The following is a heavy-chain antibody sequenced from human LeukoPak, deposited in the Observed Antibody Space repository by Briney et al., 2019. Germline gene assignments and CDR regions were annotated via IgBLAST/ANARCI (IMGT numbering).Heavy chain of an antibody. CDR3: ARDGTPIYSSGWVYMDV. V-gene: IGHV4-38-2*02. Sequence: PSETLSLTCTVSGYSISSGYYWGWIRQPPGKGLEWIGSIYHSGSTYYNPSLKSRVTISVDTSKNQFSLKLSSVTAADTAVYYCARDGTPIYSSGWVYMDVWGRGTTVTITS. CDR1: GYSISSGYY. J-gene: IGHJ6*04. D-gene: IGHD6-25*01. CDR2: IYHSGST.